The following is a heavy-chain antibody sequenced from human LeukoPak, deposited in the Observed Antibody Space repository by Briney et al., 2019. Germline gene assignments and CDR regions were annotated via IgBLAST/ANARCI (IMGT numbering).Heavy chain of an antibody. J-gene: IGHJ4*02. CDR2: ISGSGHST. Sequence: GGSLRLSCAASGFTFSSYAMNWVRRAPGKGLEWVSVISGSGHSTYSADSVKGRFAVSRDNSKNTLYLQMNSLRAEDTAVYYCAREDILTGFDYWGQGTLVTVSS. V-gene: IGHV3-23*01. D-gene: IGHD3-9*01. CDR1: GFTFSSYA. CDR3: AREDILTGFDY.